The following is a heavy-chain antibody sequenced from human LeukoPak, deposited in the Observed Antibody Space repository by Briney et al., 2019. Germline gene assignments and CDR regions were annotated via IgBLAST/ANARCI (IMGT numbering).Heavy chain of an antibody. Sequence: AASVKVSCKASGYTFVNYAVSWVRQAPGQGLEWMGWISTNNGDTNCGQKFQGRITLTTDTSTSTVYMELRRLRSDDTAVYYCARGCYYDSSGYYRVLFDYWGQGTLVTVSS. CDR1: GYTFVNYA. CDR3: ARGCYYDSSGYYRVLFDY. CDR2: ISTNNGDT. D-gene: IGHD3-22*01. V-gene: IGHV1-18*01. J-gene: IGHJ4*02.